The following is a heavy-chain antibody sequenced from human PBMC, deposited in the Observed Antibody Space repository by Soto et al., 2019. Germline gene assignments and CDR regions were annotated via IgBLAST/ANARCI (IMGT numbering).Heavy chain of an antibody. D-gene: IGHD4-17*01. V-gene: IGHV4-31*03. CDR1: GGSINDGSYH. Sequence: QVQLQESGPGLVQPSETLSLTCTVSGGSINDGSYHWSWLRQHPGKGMEFMGYIFYTGSTYYNPSLKTRVTMSTDTSKNQVSLRLNSLTAADTAVYYCARLDYGDSAFDFWGLGTLVTVSS. CDR3: ARLDYGDSAFDF. J-gene: IGHJ4*02. CDR2: IFYTGST.